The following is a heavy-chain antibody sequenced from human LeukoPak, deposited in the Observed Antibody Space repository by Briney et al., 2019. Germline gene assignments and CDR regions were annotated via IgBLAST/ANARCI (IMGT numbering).Heavy chain of an antibody. J-gene: IGHJ6*03. CDR2: INPNSGGT. Sequence: ASVKVSCKASGYTFTGYYMHWVRQAPGQGLEWMGWINPNSGGTNYAQKFRGRVTITADKSTSTAYMELSSLRSEDTAVYYCARGRRVFSSSRYYYYYMDVWGKGTTVTVSS. V-gene: IGHV1-2*02. CDR1: GYTFTGYY. CDR3: ARGRRVFSSSRYYYYYMDV. D-gene: IGHD6-6*01.